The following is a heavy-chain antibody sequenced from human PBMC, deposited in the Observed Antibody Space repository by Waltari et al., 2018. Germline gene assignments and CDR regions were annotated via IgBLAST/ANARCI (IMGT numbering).Heavy chain of an antibody. CDR1: GFTFHSFW. D-gene: IGHD5-18*01. CDR3: ATTLFRTQRGDGVDV. V-gene: IGHV3-7*01. J-gene: IGHJ6*02. Sequence: EVHVVESGGGLVQPGGSLRLSCAASGFTFHSFWLGWVRQGPGRRVGWGASINQDGSDTYYVDSVKGRFIISRDNAENSLFLQMSSLSAEDTAVYSCATTLFRTQRGDGVDVWGQGTTVIVSS. CDR2: INQDGSDT.